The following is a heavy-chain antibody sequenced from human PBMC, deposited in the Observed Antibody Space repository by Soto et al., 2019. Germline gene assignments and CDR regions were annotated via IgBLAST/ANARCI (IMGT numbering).Heavy chain of an antibody. CDR2: INHSGST. D-gene: IGHD5-12*01. Sequence: SSETLSLTCAVYGGSFSGYYWSWIRQPPGKGLEGIGEINHSGSTNYNPSLKRRVTISVDTSKNQFSLKLSSVTAADTAVYYCPRGLRERWLQFGTLPTRYYFDYWGQGPLVTVSS. J-gene: IGHJ4*02. CDR3: PRGLRERWLQFGTLPTRYYFDY. V-gene: IGHV4-34*01. CDR1: GGSFSGYY.